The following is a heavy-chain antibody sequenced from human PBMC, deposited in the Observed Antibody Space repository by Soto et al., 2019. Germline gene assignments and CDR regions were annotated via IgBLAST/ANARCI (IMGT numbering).Heavy chain of an antibody. V-gene: IGHV3-30*18. J-gene: IGHJ3*02. CDR1: GFTFSSYG. Sequence: VQLVESGGGLVQPGGSLRLSCAASGFTFSSYGMHWVRQAPGKGLEWVAVISYDGSNKYYADSVKGRFTISRDNSKNTLYLQMNSLRAEDTAVYYCAKDSIQLWPHDAFDIWGQGTMVTVSS. CDR2: ISYDGSNK. CDR3: AKDSIQLWPHDAFDI. D-gene: IGHD5-18*01.